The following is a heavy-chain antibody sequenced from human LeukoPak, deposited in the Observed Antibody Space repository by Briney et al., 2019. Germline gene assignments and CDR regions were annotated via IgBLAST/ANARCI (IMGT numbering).Heavy chain of an antibody. J-gene: IGHJ5*02. CDR2: VYPAGSII. V-gene: IGHV5-51*01. D-gene: IGHD2/OR15-2a*01. CDR1: EYGFANYW. CDR3: ARRRYFDTYLDP. Sequence: HGESLKISCKGPEYGFANYWIGWVRQMPGRGLEWMGIVYPAGSIIHYSPSFQGQVTISVDRSVSTAYLQWTSLKASDSAMYFCARRRYFDTYLDPWGQGTLVTVSS.